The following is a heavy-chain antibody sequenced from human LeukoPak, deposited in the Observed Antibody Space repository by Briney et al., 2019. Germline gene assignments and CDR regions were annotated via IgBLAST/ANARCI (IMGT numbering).Heavy chain of an antibody. CDR2: IKPNSGGT. CDR1: GYTFTGYY. Sequence: ASVKVSCKASGYTFTGYYMHWVRQAPGQGLEWMGWIKPNSGGTSYTQKFQGRVTMTRDTSISTAYMELSRLRSDDTAVYYCATATMVRDVHFDYWGQGTLVTVSS. CDR3: ATATMVRDVHFDY. J-gene: IGHJ4*02. V-gene: IGHV1-2*02. D-gene: IGHD3-10*01.